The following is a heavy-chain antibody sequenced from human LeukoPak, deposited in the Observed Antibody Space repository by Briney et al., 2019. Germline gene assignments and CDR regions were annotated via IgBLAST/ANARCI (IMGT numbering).Heavy chain of an antibody. Sequence: GRSLRLSCAASGFTLSSYGMHWVRQAPGKGLEWVAVISYDGSNKYYADSVKGRFTISRDNSKNTLYLQMNSLRAEDTAVYYCAKDLRELRYFDWLLSEDDYWGQGTLVTVSS. V-gene: IGHV3-30*18. CDR3: AKDLRELRYFDWLLSEDDY. D-gene: IGHD3-9*01. CDR2: ISYDGSNK. CDR1: GFTLSSYG. J-gene: IGHJ4*02.